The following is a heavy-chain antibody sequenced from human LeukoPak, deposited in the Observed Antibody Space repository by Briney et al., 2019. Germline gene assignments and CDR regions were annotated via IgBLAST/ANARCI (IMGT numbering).Heavy chain of an antibody. V-gene: IGHV3-23*01. Sequence: PGGSLRLSCAASGFTFSSYAMSWVRQAPGKGLEWVSAISGSGGNTYYADSVKGRFTISRDNSKKTLYLQMNSLRVEDTAVYYCAKPPPDNYHYYYGMDVWGQGTTVTVSS. CDR2: ISGSGGNT. J-gene: IGHJ6*02. CDR1: GFTFSSYA. CDR3: AKPPPDNYHYYYGMDV.